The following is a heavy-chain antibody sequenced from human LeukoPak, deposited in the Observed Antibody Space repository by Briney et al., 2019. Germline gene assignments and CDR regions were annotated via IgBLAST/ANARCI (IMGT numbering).Heavy chain of an antibody. CDR3: ARVPRLWSQYFDY. CDR1: GGTFSSYA. V-gene: IGHV1-69*13. CDR2: IIPIFGTA. Sequence: GASVKVSCKASGGTFSSYAISWVRQAPGQGLEWMGGIIPIFGTANYAQKFQGRVTITADESTSTAYMELSSLRSEDTAVYYCARVPRLWSQYFDYWGQGTLVTVSS. D-gene: IGHD5-18*01. J-gene: IGHJ4*02.